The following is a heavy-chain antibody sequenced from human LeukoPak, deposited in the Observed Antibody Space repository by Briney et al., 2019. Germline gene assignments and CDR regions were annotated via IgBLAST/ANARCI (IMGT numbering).Heavy chain of an antibody. J-gene: IGHJ4*02. D-gene: IGHD5/OR15-5a*01. CDR2: INSEGSST. V-gene: IGHV3-74*01. Sequence: PGGSLRLSCAASEFTFSSHWMHWVRHAPGKGLVGVSYINSEGSSTTSADHAKGRFTISRDNAKNMLYLQMNSLRAEDTAVYYCARDGSLSDYWGQGTLVTVSS. CDR3: ARDGSLSDY. CDR1: EFTFSSHW.